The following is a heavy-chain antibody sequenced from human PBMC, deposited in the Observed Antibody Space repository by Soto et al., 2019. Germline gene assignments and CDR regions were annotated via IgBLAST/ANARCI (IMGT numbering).Heavy chain of an antibody. J-gene: IGHJ5*02. Sequence: SETLSLTCAVYGGSFSGYYWSWIRQPPGKGLEWIGEINHSGSTNYNPSLKSRVTISVDTSKNQFSLKLSSVTTADTAVYYCARGSIVVVPAAAGIWFDPWGQGTLVTVSS. CDR3: ARGSIVVVPAAAGIWFDP. CDR2: INHSGST. V-gene: IGHV4-34*01. CDR1: GGSFSGYY. D-gene: IGHD2-2*01.